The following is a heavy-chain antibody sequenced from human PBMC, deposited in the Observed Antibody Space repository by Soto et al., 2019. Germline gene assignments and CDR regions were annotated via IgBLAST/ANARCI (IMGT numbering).Heavy chain of an antibody. D-gene: IGHD6-19*01. CDR1: GGSISSSSYY. J-gene: IGHJ4*02. CDR2: IYYSGST. Sequence: SETLSLTCTVSGGSISSSSYYWGWIRQPPGKGLEWIGSIYYSGSTYHNPSLKSRVTMSVDRSKNQFSLKLSSVTVADTAVYSCARHQGSDWALIDYWGQGTLVTVSS. V-gene: IGHV4-39*01. CDR3: ARHQGSDWALIDY.